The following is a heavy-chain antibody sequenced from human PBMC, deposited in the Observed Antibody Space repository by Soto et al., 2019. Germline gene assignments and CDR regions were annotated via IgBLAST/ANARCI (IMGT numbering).Heavy chain of an antibody. D-gene: IGHD3-16*02. V-gene: IGHV3-11*01. CDR3: ARDSDYIWGSYRLDAFDI. J-gene: IGHJ3*02. CDR1: GFTFSDYY. Sequence: QVQLVESGAGWVKPGGSLRLSCAASGFTFSDYYMSWIRQAPGKGLEWVSYISSSGSTIYYADSVKGRFTISRDNAKNSLYLQMNSLRAEDTAVYYCARDSDYIWGSYRLDAFDIWGQGTMVTVSS. CDR2: ISSSGSTI.